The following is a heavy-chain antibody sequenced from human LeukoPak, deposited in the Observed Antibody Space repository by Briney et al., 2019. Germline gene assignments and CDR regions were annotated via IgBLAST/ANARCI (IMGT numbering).Heavy chain of an antibody. CDR2: ISSSGSTI. V-gene: IGHV3-11*01. Sequence: PGGSLRLSCAASGFTFSDYYMSCIRPAPGKGLEWVSYISSSGSTIYYADSVKGRFTISRDNAKNSLYLQMNSLRAEDTAVYYCARRSPSSYGMDVWGQGTTVTVSS. CDR1: GFTFSDYY. J-gene: IGHJ6*02. CDR3: ARRSPSSYGMDV.